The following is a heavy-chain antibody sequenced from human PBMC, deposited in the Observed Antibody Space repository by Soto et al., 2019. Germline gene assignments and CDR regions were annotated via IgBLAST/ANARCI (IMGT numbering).Heavy chain of an antibody. CDR1: GDSMTKYY. V-gene: IGHV4-4*07. J-gene: IGHJ4*02. D-gene: IGHD1-26*01. CDR3: ARTVGAAYYFDF. Sequence: QVQLQESGPGLVKPSETLSLTCTVSGDSMTKYYWSWIRQPDGQGLEWIGRIYTSGSTNYNPSLKSRVSMSIDTSNNHFSLTLKSVTAADTAVCYCARTVGAAYYFDFWGQGALVTVSS. CDR2: IYTSGST.